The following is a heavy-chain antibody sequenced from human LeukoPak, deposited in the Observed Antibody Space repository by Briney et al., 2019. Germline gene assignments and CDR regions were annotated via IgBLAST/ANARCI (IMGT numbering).Heavy chain of an antibody. CDR1: GFLFSSFQ. CDR3: VLLVVASDFDY. J-gene: IGHJ4*02. D-gene: IGHD5-12*01. CDR2: ISSGASTM. Sequence: GGSLRLSCAASGFLFSSFQMYWVRQAPGKGLEWVAYISSGASTMYYADSVKGRFTISRDDAKNSLFLQMNSLRAEDTAVYYCVLLVVASDFDYWGQGTLVTVSS. V-gene: IGHV3-48*03.